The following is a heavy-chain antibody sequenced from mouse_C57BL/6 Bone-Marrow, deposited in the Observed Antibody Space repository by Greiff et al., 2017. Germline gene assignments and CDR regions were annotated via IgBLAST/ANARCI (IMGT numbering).Heavy chain of an antibody. CDR2: INPNNGGT. Sequence: EVQLQQSGPELVKPGASVKMSCKASGYTFTDYYMNWVKQSHGKSLEWIGDINPNNGGTSYNQKFKGKATLTVDKSSSTAYMELRSLTSEDSAVYYCARGPDYWGQGTTLTVSS. V-gene: IGHV1-26*01. CDR3: ARGPDY. CDR1: GYTFTDYY. J-gene: IGHJ2*01.